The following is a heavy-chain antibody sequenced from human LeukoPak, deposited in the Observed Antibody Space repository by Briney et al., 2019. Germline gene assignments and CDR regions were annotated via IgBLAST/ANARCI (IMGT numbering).Heavy chain of an antibody. J-gene: IGHJ4*02. V-gene: IGHV1-2*02. CDR2: INPNSGGT. CDR1: GYTFTGYY. Sequence: HWASVKVSCKASGYTFTGYYMHWVRQAPGQGLEWMGWINPNSGGTNYAQKFQGRVTMTRDTSISTAYMELSRLRSDDTAVYYCARDSSLVSSIAARPSDYWGQGTLVTVSS. D-gene: IGHD6-6*01. CDR3: ARDSSLVSSIAARPSDY.